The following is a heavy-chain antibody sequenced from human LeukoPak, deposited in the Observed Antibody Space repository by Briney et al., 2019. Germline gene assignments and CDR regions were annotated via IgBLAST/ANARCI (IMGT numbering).Heavy chain of an antibody. CDR3: AKRGVVIRVILVGFHKEAYYFDS. Sequence: GDSLRLSCAASGFTFSTYGILWVRQAPGKGLEWVALIWYDGGNTNYADSVKGRFTISRDNPKNTLYLQMNSLRAEDTAVYFCAKRGVVIRVILVGFHKEAYYFDSWGQGALVTVSS. D-gene: IGHD3-22*01. CDR1: GFTFSTYG. CDR2: IWYDGGNT. V-gene: IGHV3-33*06. J-gene: IGHJ4*02.